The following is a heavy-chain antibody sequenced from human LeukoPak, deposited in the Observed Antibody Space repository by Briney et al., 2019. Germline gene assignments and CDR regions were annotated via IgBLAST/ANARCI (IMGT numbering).Heavy chain of an antibody. CDR3: AGEVLTNRPGGWFDP. CDR2: ISAYNGNT. D-gene: IGHD2/OR15-2a*01. V-gene: IGHV1-18*01. Sequence: ASVKVSCKASGYTFTGYGISWVRQAPGQGLEWMGWISAYNGNTNYAQKLQGRVTMTTDTSTSTAYMELRSLRSDDTAVYYCAGEVLTNRPGGWFDPWGQGTLVTVSS. CDR1: GYTFTGYG. J-gene: IGHJ5*02.